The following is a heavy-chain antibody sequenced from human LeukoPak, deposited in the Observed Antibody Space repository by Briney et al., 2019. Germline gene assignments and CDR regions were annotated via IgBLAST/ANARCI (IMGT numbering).Heavy chain of an antibody. CDR2: MNPNSGDT. CDR3: ARTGMGGNVWIDS. Sequence: ASVKVSCKASGYTFTNYDINWVRHATGQGLEWMGWMNPNSGDTGYAEKFQGRVTMTRDTSTNTAYMELTSLTSDDTAIFYCARTGMGGNVWIDSWGQGTLVTVSS. J-gene: IGHJ5*01. D-gene: IGHD1-26*01. CDR1: GYTFTNYD. V-gene: IGHV1-8*01.